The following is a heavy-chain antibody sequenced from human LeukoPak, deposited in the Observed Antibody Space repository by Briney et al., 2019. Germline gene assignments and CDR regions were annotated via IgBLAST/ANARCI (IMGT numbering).Heavy chain of an antibody. CDR1: GGSISSYY. Sequence: SETLSLTCTVSGGSISSYYWSWIRQPPGKGLEWIGYIYYGGSTNYNPSLKSRVTISVDTSKNQFSLKLSSVTAADTAVYYCARGSNYVVYWGQGTLVTVSS. V-gene: IGHV4-59*01. J-gene: IGHJ4*02. CDR2: IYYGGST. D-gene: IGHD2-15*01. CDR3: ARGSNYVVY.